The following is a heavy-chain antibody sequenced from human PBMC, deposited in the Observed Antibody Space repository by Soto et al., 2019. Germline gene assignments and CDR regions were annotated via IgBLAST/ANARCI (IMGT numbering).Heavy chain of an antibody. CDR3: ARGTREGWYFDL. CDR2: IIHSGSA. CDR1: SGSFSGYY. Sequence: QVQLQQWGAGLLKPSETLSLTCAVYSGSFSGYYWSWIRQPPGKGLEWIGEIIHSGSANYNPSLKSRVTISVDTSKKQFSLKLSSVTVADTAVYYCARGTREGWYFDLWGRGTLVTVSS. V-gene: IGHV4-34*12. J-gene: IGHJ2*01.